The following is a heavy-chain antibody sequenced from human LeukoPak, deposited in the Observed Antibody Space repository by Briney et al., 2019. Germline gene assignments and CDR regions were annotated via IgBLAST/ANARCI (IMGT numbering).Heavy chain of an antibody. J-gene: IGHJ4*02. CDR1: GYTFNSYD. Sequence: ASVKVSRKASGYTFNSYDINWVRQATGQGLEWMGWMNPNSGNTGYAQKFQGRVTMTRNTSISTAYMELSSLRSEDTAVYYCARSDQTYYDILTGYADFDYWGQGTLVTVSS. CDR3: ARSDQTYYDILTGYADFDY. D-gene: IGHD3-9*01. V-gene: IGHV1-8*01. CDR2: MNPNSGNT.